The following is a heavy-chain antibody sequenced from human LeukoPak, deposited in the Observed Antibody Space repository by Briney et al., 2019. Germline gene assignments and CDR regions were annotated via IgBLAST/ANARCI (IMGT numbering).Heavy chain of an antibody. Sequence: SETLSLTCTVSGGSISSYYWSWIRQPPGKGLEWIGEINHSGSTNYNPSLKSRVTISVDTSKSQFSLKLSSVTAADTAVYYCARGRRRAVTGTTHFDYWGQGTLVTVSS. CDR2: INHSGST. CDR3: ARGRRRAVTGTTHFDY. CDR1: GGSISSYY. D-gene: IGHD6-19*01. V-gene: IGHV4-34*01. J-gene: IGHJ4*02.